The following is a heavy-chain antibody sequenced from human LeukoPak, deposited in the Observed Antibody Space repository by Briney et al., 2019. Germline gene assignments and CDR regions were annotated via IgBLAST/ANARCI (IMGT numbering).Heavy chain of an antibody. D-gene: IGHD2-2*01. CDR2: ISHSGST. Sequence: SETLSLTCAVYGGSFSGYFWSWIRQPPGKGLEWIGEISHSGSTNYNPSLKSRVTISVDTSKNQFSLKLNSVTAADTGVYYCARGRACTSTSCYAPNYYYYYGMDVWGQGTTVTVSS. CDR3: ARGRACTSTSCYAPNYYYYYGMDV. V-gene: IGHV4-34*01. CDR1: GGSFSGYF. J-gene: IGHJ6*02.